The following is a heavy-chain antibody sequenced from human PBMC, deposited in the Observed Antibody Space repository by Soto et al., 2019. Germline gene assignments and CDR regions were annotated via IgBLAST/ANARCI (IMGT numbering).Heavy chain of an antibody. CDR3: ARDAVPGYGDYHLDY. D-gene: IGHD4-17*01. J-gene: IGHJ4*02. Sequence: QVQLVQSGAEVKKPGSSVKVSCKASGGTFSSYAISWVRQAPGPGLEWMGGIIPIFATANYAQKFQGRVTITADESTSTAYMELSSLRSEDTAVYYCARDAVPGYGDYHLDYWGQGTLVTVSS. V-gene: IGHV1-69*12. CDR1: GGTFSSYA. CDR2: IIPIFATA.